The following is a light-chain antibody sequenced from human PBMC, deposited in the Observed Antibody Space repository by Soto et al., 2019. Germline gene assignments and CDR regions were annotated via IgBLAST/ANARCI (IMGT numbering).Light chain of an antibody. V-gene: IGKV3-20*01. CDR2: GAS. J-gene: IGKJ1*01. CDR1: QSVSTNY. Sequence: EIVLTQSPGTLSLSPGERATLSCRASQSVSTNYLAWYQRKPGQAPRLLIYGASSRATDIPNRFSGSGSGTDFTLTITRLKAEDLAVYYCQQYVSSPPTFGQGTKVEIK. CDR3: QQYVSSPPT.